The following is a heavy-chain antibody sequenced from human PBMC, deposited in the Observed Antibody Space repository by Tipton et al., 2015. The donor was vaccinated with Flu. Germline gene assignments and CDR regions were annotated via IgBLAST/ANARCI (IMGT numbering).Heavy chain of an antibody. Sequence: SLRLSCAASGFTFNNYAMNWVRQAPGKGLEWVSSVSASGGGPFYADSVKGRFTISRDNSKSTLYLQMNSLRAEDTAVYYCGRALGGAAALWGQGTMVTVSS. J-gene: IGHJ3*01. CDR2: VSASGGGP. V-gene: IGHV3-23*01. D-gene: IGHD6-13*01. CDR3: GRALGGAAAL. CDR1: GFTFNNYA.